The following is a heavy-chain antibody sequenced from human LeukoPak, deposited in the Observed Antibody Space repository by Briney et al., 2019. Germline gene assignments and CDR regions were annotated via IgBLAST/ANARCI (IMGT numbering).Heavy chain of an antibody. V-gene: IGHV3-74*01. CDR1: GFTFTSYA. CDR2: IKSDGSST. D-gene: IGHD6-19*01. J-gene: IGHJ5*02. CDR3: ARARVPSSGWYTEDWFDP. Sequence: HPGGSLRLSCAASGFTFTSYAMTWVRQAPGKGLVWFSRIKSDGSSTSYADSVKGRFTISRDNAKNTLYLQMNSLRAEDTAVYYCARARVPSSGWYTEDWFDPWGQRTLVTVSS.